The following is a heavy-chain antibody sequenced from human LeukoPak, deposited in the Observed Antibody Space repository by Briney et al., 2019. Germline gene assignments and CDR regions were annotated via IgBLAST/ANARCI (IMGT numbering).Heavy chain of an antibody. Sequence: GGSLRLSCAASGFTFDDHAMHWVRQAPGKGLEWVSGITWNSGDIGYADSVKGRFSISRDNAKNSLYLQMNSLRAEDTAVYYCARELLFRGQPYYYYMDVLGKGTTVTVSS. CDR2: ITWNSGDI. V-gene: IGHV3-9*01. J-gene: IGHJ6*03. D-gene: IGHD3-10*01. CDR1: GFTFDDHA. CDR3: ARELLFRGQPYYYYMDV.